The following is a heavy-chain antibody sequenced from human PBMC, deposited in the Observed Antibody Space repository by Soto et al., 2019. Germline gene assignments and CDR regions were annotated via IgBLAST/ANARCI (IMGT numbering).Heavy chain of an antibody. CDR3: ARVRGYYGSGSLSGFDY. V-gene: IGHV3-21*01. Sequence: EVQLVESEGGLVKPGGSLRLSCAASGFTFSSYSMNWVRQAPGKGLEWVSSISSSSSYIYYADSVKGRFTISRDNAKNSLYLQMNSLRAEDTAVYYCARVRGYYGSGSLSGFDYWGQGTLVTVSS. D-gene: IGHD3-10*01. CDR1: GFTFSSYS. J-gene: IGHJ4*02. CDR2: ISSSSSYI.